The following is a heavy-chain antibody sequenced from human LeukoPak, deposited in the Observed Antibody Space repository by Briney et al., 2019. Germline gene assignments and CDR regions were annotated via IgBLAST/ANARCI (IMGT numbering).Heavy chain of an antibody. D-gene: IGHD6-13*01. CDR1: GFTFNTYA. Sequence: GGSLRLSCAASGFTFNTYAMMWVRQAPGKGLEWVSSVSGGGGTTYYADSVKGRFTISRDNSKSTLYLQMNSLRAEDTAVYYCAKDQGYWGQGILVTVSS. J-gene: IGHJ4*02. V-gene: IGHV3-23*01. CDR2: VSGGGGTT. CDR3: AKDQGY.